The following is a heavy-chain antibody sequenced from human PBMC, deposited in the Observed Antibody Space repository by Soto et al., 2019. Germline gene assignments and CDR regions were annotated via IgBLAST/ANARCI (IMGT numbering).Heavy chain of an antibody. V-gene: IGHV6-1*01. J-gene: IGHJ5*02. CDR2: TYYRSKWYN. D-gene: IGHD1-20*01. Sequence: SQTLSLTCAISGDSVSSNSAAWNWIRQSPSRGLEWLGRTYYRSKWYNDYAVSVKSRIAINPATSKNQFSLQLTSVTPEDTAVYYCAREVDHITGRGWFDPWGQGTLVTVSS. CDR3: AREVDHITGRGWFDP. CDR1: GDSVSSNSAA.